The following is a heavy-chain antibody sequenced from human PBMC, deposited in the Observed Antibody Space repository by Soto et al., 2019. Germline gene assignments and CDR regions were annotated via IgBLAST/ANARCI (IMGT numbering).Heavy chain of an antibody. CDR1: GFTVSNNY. CDR3: ATQPGGGGY. J-gene: IGHJ4*02. V-gene: IGHV3-53*01. CDR2: IYSGGYT. Sequence: EVQLVESGGGLIQPGGSLRLSCAVSGFTVSNNYMSWVRQAPGKGLEGVSVIYSGGYTAYGDSVKGRFTISRDNSKNTLSLQKKGGGADDPAVYFWATQPGGGGYWGQGTLVTVSS. D-gene: IGHD3-10*01.